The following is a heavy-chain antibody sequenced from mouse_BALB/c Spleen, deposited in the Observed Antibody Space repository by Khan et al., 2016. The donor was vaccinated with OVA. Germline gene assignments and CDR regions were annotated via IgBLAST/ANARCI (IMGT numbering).Heavy chain of an antibody. CDR1: GFTFSNYA. J-gene: IGHJ3*01. Sequence: EVELVESGGGLVKPGGSLKLSCAASGFTFSNYAMSWVRQTPEKRMEWVASIGSGGKTYYPDSVKGRFTISRDNARNILYLQMSSLRSEDTSMYYGARDDWFAYWGQGTLVTVSA. CDR2: IGSGGKT. CDR3: ARDDWFAY. V-gene: IGHV5-6-5*01.